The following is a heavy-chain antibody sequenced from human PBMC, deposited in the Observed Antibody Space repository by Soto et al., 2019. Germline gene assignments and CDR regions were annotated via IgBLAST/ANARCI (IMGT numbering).Heavy chain of an antibody. D-gene: IGHD5-18*01. CDR2: ISTSGGST. CDR3: ARDGLGAYTYGSYYFDY. Sequence: EVQLLESGGGLVQPGGSLRLSCAASGFTFSNYAMSWVRQAPGKGLEWVSTISTSGGSTYSADSGKGRFTISRDNSKNTLYLQMNSLRAEDTAVYYCARDGLGAYTYGSYYFDYWGQGTLVTVSS. J-gene: IGHJ4*02. CDR1: GFTFSNYA. V-gene: IGHV3-23*01.